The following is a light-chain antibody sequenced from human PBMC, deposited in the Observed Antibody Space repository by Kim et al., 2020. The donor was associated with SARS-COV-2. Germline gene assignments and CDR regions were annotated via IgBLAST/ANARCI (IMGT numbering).Light chain of an antibody. CDR3: AAWDDSLNATV. V-gene: IGLV1-44*01. Sequence: GQRVTISCSGSSSNIGSNTVNWYQQLPGTAPKLLIYSNNQRPSGVPDRFSGSKSGTSASLAISGLQSEDEADYYCAAWDDSLNATVFGGGTQLTVL. CDR1: SSNIGSNT. J-gene: IGLJ3*02. CDR2: SNN.